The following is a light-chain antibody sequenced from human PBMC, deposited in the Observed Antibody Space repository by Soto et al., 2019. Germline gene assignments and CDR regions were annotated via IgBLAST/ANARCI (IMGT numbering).Light chain of an antibody. CDR1: QSVRNNY. CDR2: GAS. CDR3: QQYGTSPRT. J-gene: IGKJ1*01. Sequence: EIVLTQSPDTLSLSPGERATLSCRASQSVRNNYLAWYQQRPGQAPRLLIHGASSRATGIPDRFSGSGSGTDFTLTISRLEPEDFAVYYCQQYGTSPRTFGQGTKVDIK. V-gene: IGKV3-20*01.